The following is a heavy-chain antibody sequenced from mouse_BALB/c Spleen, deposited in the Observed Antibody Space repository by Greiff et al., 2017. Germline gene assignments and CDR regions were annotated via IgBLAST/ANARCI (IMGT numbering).Heavy chain of an antibody. J-gene: IGHJ1*01. CDR1: GFSLTSYG. V-gene: IGHV2-4-1*01. Sequence: VKLVESGPGLVQPSQSLSITCTVSGFSLTSYGVHWVRQSPGKGLEWLGVIWSGGSTDYNAAFISRLSISKDNSKSQVFFKMNSLQADDTAIYYCARSTMNWYFDVWGAGTTVTVSS. CDR2: IWSGGST. D-gene: IGHD2-4*01. CDR3: ARSTMNWYFDV.